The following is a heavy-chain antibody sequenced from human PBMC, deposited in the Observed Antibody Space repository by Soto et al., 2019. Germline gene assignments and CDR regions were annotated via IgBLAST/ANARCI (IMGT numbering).Heavy chain of an antibody. CDR1: GFNFPTFW. CDR2: IYPGDSDI. V-gene: IGHV5-51*01. CDR3: ARHGSSGWYINYYYGMDV. D-gene: IGHD6-19*01. Sequence: GESLKISCKPSGFNFPTFWIAWVRQMPGKGLEWMGFIYPGDSDIRYSPSFQGQVTISADKSISTAYLQWSSLKASDTAMYYCARHGSSGWYINYYYGMDVWGQGTTVTVSS. J-gene: IGHJ6*02.